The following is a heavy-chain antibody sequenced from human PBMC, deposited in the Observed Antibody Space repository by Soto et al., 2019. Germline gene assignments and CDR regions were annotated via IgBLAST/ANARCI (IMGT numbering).Heavy chain of an antibody. CDR2: IIPIFGSP. CDR1: GGTFSSYG. J-gene: IGHJ4*02. Sequence: QVQLVQSGAEVKKPGSSVRISCMTSGGTFSSYGISWVRQAPGEGLEWMGGIIPIFGSPHYAQRFQGRVSITANDSTTTAYMELSSLTSDDTAVYYCVRDRPFSGWYGILDYWGQGTLVTVSS. D-gene: IGHD6-19*01. V-gene: IGHV1-69*01. CDR3: VRDRPFSGWYGILDY.